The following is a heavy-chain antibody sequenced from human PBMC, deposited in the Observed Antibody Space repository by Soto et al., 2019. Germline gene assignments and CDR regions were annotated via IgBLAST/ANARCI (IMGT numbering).Heavy chain of an antibody. CDR2: IWYDGSNK. J-gene: IGHJ4*02. CDR3: ARDPSYDYGDYLMDY. CDR1: GFTFSSYG. Sequence: QVQLVESGGGVVQPGRSLRLSCAASGFTFSSYGMHWVRQAPGKGLEWVAVIWYDGSNKYYADSVKGRFTISRDNSKITLYLQMNSLRAEDTAVYYCARDPSYDYGDYLMDYWGQGTLVTVSS. V-gene: IGHV3-33*01. D-gene: IGHD4-17*01.